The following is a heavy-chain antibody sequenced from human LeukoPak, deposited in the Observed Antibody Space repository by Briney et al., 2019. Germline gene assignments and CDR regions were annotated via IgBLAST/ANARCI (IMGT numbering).Heavy chain of an antibody. CDR2: IYYSGST. V-gene: IGHV4-39*07. CDR3: AFRGYSGYDGNWFDP. J-gene: IGHJ5*02. D-gene: IGHD5-12*01. CDR1: GGSISSSSYY. Sequence: SETLSLTCTVSGGSISSSSYYWGWIRQPPGKGLEWIGSIYYSGSTYYNPSLKSRVTISVDTSKNQFSLKLSSVTAADTAVYYCAFRGYSGYDGNWFDPWGQGTLVTVSS.